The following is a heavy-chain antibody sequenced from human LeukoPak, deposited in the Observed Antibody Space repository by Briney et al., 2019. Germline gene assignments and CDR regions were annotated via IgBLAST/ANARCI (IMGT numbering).Heavy chain of an antibody. CDR2: ISSSGSTI. J-gene: IGHJ4*02. CDR3: AKDEDNGGGSLLYYFDY. D-gene: IGHD2-15*01. CDR1: GFTFSSYW. V-gene: IGHV3-48*04. Sequence: GGSLRLSCAASGFTFSSYWMNWVRQAPGKGLEWVSYISSSGSTIYYADSVKGRFTISRDNAKNSLYLQMNSLRAEDTAVYYCAKDEDNGGGSLLYYFDYWGQGTLVTVSS.